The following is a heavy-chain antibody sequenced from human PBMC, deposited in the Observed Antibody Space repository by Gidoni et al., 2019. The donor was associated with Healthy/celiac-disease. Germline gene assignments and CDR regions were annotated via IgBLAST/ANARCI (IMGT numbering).Heavy chain of an antibody. D-gene: IGHD3-3*01. J-gene: IGHJ5*02. CDR3: ARAGYDCWGGYYNWFDP. CDR1: GGSFHGHY. Sequence: QVPLQQWGAGLMRPEETLALTCPVYGGSFHGHYWSWIRQPPGKGLAWIGEINHSGSTNYNPSLNGRVTISVDTSKNQFSLKLSSVTAADTAVYYCARAGYDCWGGYYNWFDPWGQGTLVTVSS. CDR2: INHSGST. V-gene: IGHV4-34*01.